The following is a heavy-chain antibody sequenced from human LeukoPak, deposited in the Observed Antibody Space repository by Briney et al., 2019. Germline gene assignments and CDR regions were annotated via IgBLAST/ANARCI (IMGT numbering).Heavy chain of an antibody. CDR3: ASGSYDFWSGYD. CDR2: INPNSGGT. V-gene: IGHV1-2*02. D-gene: IGHD3-3*01. CDR1: GYTFTDYY. J-gene: IGHJ4*02. Sequence: ASVKVSCKASGYTFTDYYMHWVRQAPGQGLEWIGWINPNSGGTNYAQNFQGRVTMTRDTSISTAYMELSRLRSDDTAVYYCASGSYDFWSGYDWGQGTLVTVSS.